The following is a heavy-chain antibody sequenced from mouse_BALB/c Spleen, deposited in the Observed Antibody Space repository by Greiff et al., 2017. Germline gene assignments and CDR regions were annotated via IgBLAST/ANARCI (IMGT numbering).Heavy chain of an antibody. CDR3: AREGYYYGSRGAMDY. CDR2: IDPANGNT. V-gene: IGHV14-3*02. CDR1: GFNIKDTY. Sequence: VQLKESGAELVKPGASVKLSCTASGFNIKDTYMHWVKQRPEQGLEWIGRIDPANGNTKYDPKFQGKATITADTSSNTAYLQLSSLTSEDTAVYYCAREGYYYGSRGAMDYWGQGTSVTVSS. J-gene: IGHJ4*01. D-gene: IGHD1-1*01.